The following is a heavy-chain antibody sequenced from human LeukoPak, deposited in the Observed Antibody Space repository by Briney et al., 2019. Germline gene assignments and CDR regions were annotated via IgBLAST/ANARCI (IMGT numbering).Heavy chain of an antibody. Sequence: GGSLRLSGAASGFTFSSYAMSWVRQAPGMRLDWVSAISGSGDSTYYADSVKGRFTISRDKSKNTLYLQMNSLRAEDTAVYYCAKDGSSNLYGWFDPWGQGTLVTVSS. CDR1: GFTFSSYA. CDR2: ISGSGDST. D-gene: IGHD6-13*01. V-gene: IGHV3-23*01. CDR3: AKDGSSNLYGWFDP. J-gene: IGHJ5*02.